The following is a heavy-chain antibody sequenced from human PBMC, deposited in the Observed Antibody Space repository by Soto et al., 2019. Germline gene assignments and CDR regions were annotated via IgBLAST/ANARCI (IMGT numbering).Heavy chain of an antibody. CDR1: GYSFTTNW. J-gene: IGHJ1*01. CDR2: IYPGDSDT. Sequence: PGESLKISCKGSGYSFTTNWIGWVRQMPGKGLKWMGVIYPGDSDTRYSPSFQGQVAISADKSINTAYLQWSSLKASDTAMYYCARHSGVAEDGTDWGQGTLVTVSS. D-gene: IGHD6-13*01. V-gene: IGHV5-51*01. CDR3: ARHSGVAEDGTD.